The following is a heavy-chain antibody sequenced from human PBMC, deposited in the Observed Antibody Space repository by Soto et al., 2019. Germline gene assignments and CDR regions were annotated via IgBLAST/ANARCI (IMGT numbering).Heavy chain of an antibody. V-gene: IGHV4-39*01. Sequence: PSETLSLTCTVSGGSISISSYYWGCIRQPPGKGLEWIGSIYYSGSTYYNPSLKSRVTISVDTSKNQFSLKLSSVTAADTAVYYCARRSDYYDSSGYPIRWFDPWGQGTLVTVSS. J-gene: IGHJ5*02. CDR1: GGSISISSYY. D-gene: IGHD3-22*01. CDR3: ARRSDYYDSSGYPIRWFDP. CDR2: IYYSGST.